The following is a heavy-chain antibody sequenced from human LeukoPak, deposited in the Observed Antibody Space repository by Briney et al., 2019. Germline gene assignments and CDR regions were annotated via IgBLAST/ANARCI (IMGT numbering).Heavy chain of an antibody. CDR1: GFTFSNYG. J-gene: IGHJ4*02. CDR2: VRSDGGIK. CDR3: TTNTVDSSSWGYDY. D-gene: IGHD6-13*01. Sequence: PGGSLRLSCAASGFTFSNYGIHWVRQAPGKGLEWVAFVRSDGGIKYYADSVKGRFTISRDNAKNTLYLQMNSLKTEDTAVYYCTTNTVDSSSWGYDYWGQGTLVTVSS. V-gene: IGHV3-30*02.